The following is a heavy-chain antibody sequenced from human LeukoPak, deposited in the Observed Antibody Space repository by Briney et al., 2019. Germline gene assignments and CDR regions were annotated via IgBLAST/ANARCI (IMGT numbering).Heavy chain of an antibody. Sequence: SQTLSLTCAISGDSVSRHDLTWDWVRQSPSRGLEWLGRTFYRSKWYNDYAVSVKSRITVSPDTSKNQFSLHLNSVTPEDTAVYYCARDVATTGWYTFDYWGQGTLVTVSA. V-gene: IGHV6-1*01. CDR2: TFYRSKWYN. J-gene: IGHJ4*02. CDR1: GDSVSRHDLT. CDR3: ARDVATTGWYTFDY. D-gene: IGHD6-19*01.